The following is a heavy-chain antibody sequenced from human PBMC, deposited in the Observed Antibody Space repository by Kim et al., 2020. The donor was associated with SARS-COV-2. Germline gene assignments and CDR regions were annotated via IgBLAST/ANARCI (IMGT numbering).Heavy chain of an antibody. CDR3: AKDLRDPAFSLSYNWFDP. D-gene: IGHD6-6*01. V-gene: IGHV3-30*18. Sequence: GGSLRLSCAASGFTFSSYGMHWVRQAPGKGLEWVAVISYDGSNKYYADSVKGRFTISRDNSKNTLYLQMNSLRAEDTAVYYCAKDLRDPAFSLSYNWFDPWGQGTLVTVSS. CDR2: ISYDGSNK. CDR1: GFTFSSYG. J-gene: IGHJ5*02.